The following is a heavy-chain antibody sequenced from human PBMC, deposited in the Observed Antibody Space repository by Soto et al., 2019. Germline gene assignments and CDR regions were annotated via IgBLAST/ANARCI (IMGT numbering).Heavy chain of an antibody. J-gene: IGHJ3*02. CDR1: GFTFSSYS. CDR3: ARQQQPTVDAFDI. Sequence: GGSLRLSCAASGFTFSSYSMNLVRQAPGKGLEWVSSISSSSSYIYYADSVKGRFTISRDNAKNSLYLQMNSLRAEDTAVYYCARQQQPTVDAFDIWGQGTMVTVSS. D-gene: IGHD6-13*01. CDR2: ISSSSSYI. V-gene: IGHV3-21*01.